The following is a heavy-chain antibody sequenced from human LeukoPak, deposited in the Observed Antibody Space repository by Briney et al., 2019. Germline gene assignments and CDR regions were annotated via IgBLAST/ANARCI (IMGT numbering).Heavy chain of an antibody. CDR3: ARDSTVTTFRGCVDP. D-gene: IGHD4-17*01. CDR1: GYAFTNYY. Sequence: ASVKVSCKASGYAFTNYYVHWVRQAPGQGLEWMGVINPSGGSTNYAQRFQGRVTMTRDTSTSTVYMELSSLRSEDTAVYYCARDSTVTTFRGCVDPWGQGTLVTVSS. CDR2: INPSGGST. V-gene: IGHV1-46*01. J-gene: IGHJ5*02.